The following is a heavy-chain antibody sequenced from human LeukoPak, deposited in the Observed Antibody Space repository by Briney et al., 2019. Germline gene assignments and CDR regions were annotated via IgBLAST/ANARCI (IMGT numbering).Heavy chain of an antibody. CDR3: ARDRGYCSSTSCLNWFDP. D-gene: IGHD2-2*01. J-gene: IGHJ5*02. CDR1: GGSFSGYY. Sequence: SETLSLTCAVYGGSFSGYYWSWIGQPPGKGLEWIGSIYHSGSTYYNPSLKSRVTISVDTSKNQFSLKLSSVTAADTAVYYCARDRGYCSSTSCLNWFDPWGQGTLVTVSS. CDR2: IYHSGST. V-gene: IGHV4-34*01.